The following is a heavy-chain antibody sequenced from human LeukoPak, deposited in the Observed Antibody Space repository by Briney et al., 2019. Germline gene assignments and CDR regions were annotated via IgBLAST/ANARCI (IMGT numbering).Heavy chain of an antibody. Sequence: PGGSLRLSCAASGFTFDDYAMHWVRQAPGKGLEWVSGISWNSGSLGYADSVKGRFTISRDNAKNSLYLQMNSLRAEDMALYYCAKDIGYYYDSSGYYDYWGQGTLVTVSS. J-gene: IGHJ4*02. V-gene: IGHV3-9*03. CDR2: ISWNSGSL. CDR3: AKDIGYYYDSSGYYDY. D-gene: IGHD3-22*01. CDR1: GFTFDDYA.